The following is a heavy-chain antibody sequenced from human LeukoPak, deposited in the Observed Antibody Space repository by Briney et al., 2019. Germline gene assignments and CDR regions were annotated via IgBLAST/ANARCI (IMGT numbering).Heavy chain of an antibody. CDR1: GCTISSYY. D-gene: IGHD3-10*01. J-gene: IGHJ4*02. V-gene: IGHV4-4*07. CDR2: IYTNGST. Sequence: PSETLSLTCTVSGCTISSYYWSWIRQPAGKGLEWIGRIYTNGSTNYNPSLKCRVTMSVDTSKNQFSLKLSSVTAADTAVYYCARDQSGSSIDQRFDDGGQGTLVTVSS. CDR3: ARDQSGSSIDQRFDD.